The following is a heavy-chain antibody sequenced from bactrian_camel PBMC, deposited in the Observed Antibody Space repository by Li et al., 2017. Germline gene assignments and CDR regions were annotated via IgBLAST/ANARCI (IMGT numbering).Heavy chain of an antibody. CDR2: ISGSGGST. V-gene: IGHV3S44*01. CDR1: GFTFNTYA. D-gene: IGHD7*01. Sequence: DVQLVESGGGLVQPGGSLRLACAASGFTFNTYAMSWVPQAPGKGLEWVSGISGSGGSTHYADSVKGRSTVSRDNAKNTLYLQLNSLKTEDTAMYYCAKSQPVNWLQPYNYWGQGTQVTVS. J-gene: IGHJ4*01. CDR3: AKSQPVNWLQPYNY.